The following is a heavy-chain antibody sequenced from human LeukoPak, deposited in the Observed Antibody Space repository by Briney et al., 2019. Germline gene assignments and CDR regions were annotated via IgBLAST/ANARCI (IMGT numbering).Heavy chain of an antibody. J-gene: IGHJ4*02. CDR2: ISGSGGTT. Sequence: GGSLRLSCAASGFTFSSYVMSWVRQAPGKGLEWVSGISGSGGTTYYADSVKGRFTVSRDNSKNMMYLQMNSLRAEDTAVYYCAKDPYRSSSGLGDCWGQGTLVTVSS. CDR1: GFTFSSYV. V-gene: IGHV3-23*01. D-gene: IGHD6-6*01. CDR3: AKDPYRSSSGLGDC.